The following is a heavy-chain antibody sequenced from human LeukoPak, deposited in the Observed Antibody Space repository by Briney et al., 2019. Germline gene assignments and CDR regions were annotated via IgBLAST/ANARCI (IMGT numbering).Heavy chain of an antibody. J-gene: IGHJ4*02. CDR3: ARVADSSGYYEYCFDY. CDR2: IYTSGST. V-gene: IGHV4-4*07. CDR1: GGSISSYY. D-gene: IGHD3-22*01. Sequence: SETLSLTCTVSGGSISSYYWSWIRQPAGKGLEWIGRIYTSGSTNYNPSLKSRVTMSVDTSKNQFSLKLSSVTAADTAVYYCARVADSSGYYEYCFDYWGQGTLVTVSS.